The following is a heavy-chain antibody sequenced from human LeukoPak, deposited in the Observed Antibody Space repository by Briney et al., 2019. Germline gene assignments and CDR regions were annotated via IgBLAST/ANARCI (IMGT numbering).Heavy chain of an antibody. CDR2: IYYSGST. CDR3: ARDGYKYYFDY. Sequence: PSETLSLTCTVSGGSISSYYWSWIRQPPGKGPEWIGYIYYSGSTNYNPSLKSRVTISVDTSKNQFSLKLSSVTAADSAVYYCARDGYKYYFDYWGQGTLVTVSS. V-gene: IGHV4-59*01. CDR1: GGSISSYY. J-gene: IGHJ4*02. D-gene: IGHD5-24*01.